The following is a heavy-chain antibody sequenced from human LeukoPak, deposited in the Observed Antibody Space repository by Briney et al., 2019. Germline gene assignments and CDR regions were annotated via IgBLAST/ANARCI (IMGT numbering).Heavy chain of an antibody. CDR1: GFTFSGSA. Sequence: GGSLRLSCAASGFTFSGSAMHWVRQASGKGLEWVGRIRSKANSYATAYAASVKGRFTISRDDSKNTAYLQMNSLKTEDTAVYYCTTPAGIAVAGTDYWGQGTLVTVSS. CDR3: TTPAGIAVAGTDY. D-gene: IGHD6-19*01. V-gene: IGHV3-73*01. CDR2: IRSKANSYAT. J-gene: IGHJ4*02.